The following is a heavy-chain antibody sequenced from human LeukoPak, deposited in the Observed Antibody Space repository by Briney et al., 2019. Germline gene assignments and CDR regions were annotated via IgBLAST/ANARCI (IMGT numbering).Heavy chain of an antibody. CDR2: VSSDGSST. Sequence: PGGSLRLSCAASGFTFDDYGMSWVRQAPRKGLVWVSGVSSDGSSTIYADSVKGRFTISRDNAKNTLYLQLNSLRAEDTAVYYCARSRLFAFDIWGQGTMVTVSS. CDR1: GFTFDDYG. D-gene: IGHD2-2*01. CDR3: ARSRLFAFDI. V-gene: IGHV3-74*01. J-gene: IGHJ3*02.